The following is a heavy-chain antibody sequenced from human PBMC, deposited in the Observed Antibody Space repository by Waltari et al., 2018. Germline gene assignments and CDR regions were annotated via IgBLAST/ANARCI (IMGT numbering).Heavy chain of an antibody. D-gene: IGHD6-6*01. Sequence: QVQLQESGPGLVKPSETLSLTCTVSGGSISSYYWSWIRHPPGKGLEWIGYIYYSGSTNYNPSLKSRVTISVDTSKNQFSLKLSSVTAADTAVYYCARALVGAALTFDYWGQGTLVTVSS. CDR3: ARALVGAALTFDY. CDR2: IYYSGST. V-gene: IGHV4-59*01. CDR1: GGSISSYY. J-gene: IGHJ4*02.